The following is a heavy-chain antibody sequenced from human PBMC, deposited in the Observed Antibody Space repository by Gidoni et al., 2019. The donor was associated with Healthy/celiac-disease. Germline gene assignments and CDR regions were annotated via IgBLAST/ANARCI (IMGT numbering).Heavy chain of an antibody. CDR3: AKDRTSGGSLTLDAFDI. CDR2: ISWNSGLI. Sequence: EVQLVESGGGLVQHGRSLRRSCAASGFTVDDYAMHWVRQAPGTGLACVSGISWNSGLIGYSDSVKGRFTISRDNSNNSLYLQMKSLRAEDTALYYCAKDRTSGGSLTLDAFDIWGQGTMVTASS. D-gene: IGHD2-15*01. CDR1: GFTVDDYA. V-gene: IGHV3-9*01. J-gene: IGHJ3*02.